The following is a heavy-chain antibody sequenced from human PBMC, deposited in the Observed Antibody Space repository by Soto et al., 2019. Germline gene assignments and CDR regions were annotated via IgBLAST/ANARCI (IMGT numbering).Heavy chain of an antibody. D-gene: IGHD3-22*01. CDR2: ISHTGTT. CDR3: ARDDYYDSSGYLAPLDY. Sequence: PSETLSLTCAVSGGSLSGSHWSWIRQPPGKGPEWIGEISHTGTTSYNPSLKGRVTISVATSKSQYSLKLTSVTAEDTAVYYCARDDYYDSSGYLAPLDYWGQGTLVTVSS. CDR1: GGSLSGSH. V-gene: IGHV4-34*01. J-gene: IGHJ4*02.